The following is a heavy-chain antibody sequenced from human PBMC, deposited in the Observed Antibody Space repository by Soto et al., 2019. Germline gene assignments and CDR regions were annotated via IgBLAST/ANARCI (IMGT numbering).Heavy chain of an antibody. V-gene: IGHV4-34*01. D-gene: IGHD3-10*01. J-gene: IGHJ6*03. CDR3: ARGVVPSNYYMDV. CDR2: INHSGST. Sequence: SETLSLTCAVYGGSFSGYYWSWIRQPPGKGLEWIGEINHSGSTNYNPSLKSRVTISVDTSKNQFSLKLSSVTAADTAVYYCARGVVPSNYYMDVWGKGNTVTVSS. CDR1: GGSFSGYY.